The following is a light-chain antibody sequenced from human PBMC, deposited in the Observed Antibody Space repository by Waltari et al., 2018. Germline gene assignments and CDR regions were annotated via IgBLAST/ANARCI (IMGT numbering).Light chain of an antibody. CDR1: KLGDKY. J-gene: IGLJ2*01. V-gene: IGLV3-1*01. CDR2: QHN. Sequence: SYELTQPPSVSVSPGQTASITCSGDKLGDKYAYWYQQKPGQSPVLVIYQHNKRPSGIPVRFFGSNSGNTATLTISRTQAMDEADYYCQAWDRTTGVFGGGTKLTVL. CDR3: QAWDRTTGV.